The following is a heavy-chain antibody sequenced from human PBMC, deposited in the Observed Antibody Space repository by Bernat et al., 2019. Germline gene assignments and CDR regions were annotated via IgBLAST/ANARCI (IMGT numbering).Heavy chain of an antibody. Sequence: QVQLQESGPGLVKPSQTLSLTCTVSGGSISSGGYYWSWIRPHPGKGLEWIGYIYYSGSTYYNPSRRSRVNIAVDTSKNQFSLKLSTVTAADTAVYYCAREANWGYLLDYWGQGTLVTVSS. V-gene: IGHV4-31*03. J-gene: IGHJ4*02. D-gene: IGHD7-27*01. CDR2: IYYSGST. CDR1: GGSISSGGYY. CDR3: AREANWGYLLDY.